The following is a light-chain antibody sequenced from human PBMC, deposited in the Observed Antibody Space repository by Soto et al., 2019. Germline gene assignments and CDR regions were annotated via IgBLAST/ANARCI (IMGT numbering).Light chain of an antibody. CDR1: SSNIGNNY. V-gene: IGLV1-51*01. Sequence: QSVLTQPPSVAAAPGQKVTISCSGSSSNIGNNYVSWYQHLPGTAPKLLIYDNNERPSGIPDRFSGSKSGTSATLGITGLQTGDEADYYCGTWDTRLSAVVFGGGTKVTVL. CDR3: GTWDTRLSAVV. J-gene: IGLJ2*01. CDR2: DNN.